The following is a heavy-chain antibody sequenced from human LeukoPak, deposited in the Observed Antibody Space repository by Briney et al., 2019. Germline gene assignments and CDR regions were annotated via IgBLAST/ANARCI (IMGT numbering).Heavy chain of an antibody. CDR2: INHSGST. V-gene: IGHV4-34*01. Sequence: SETLSLTCAVYGGSFSGYYWSWIRQPPGKGLEWIGEINHSGSTNYNPSLKSRVTISVDTSKNQFSLKLSSVTAADTAVYYCARFRGDYVWGSYRTSFDYWGQGTLVTVSS. D-gene: IGHD3-16*02. CDR1: GGSFSGYY. J-gene: IGHJ4*02. CDR3: ARFRGDYVWGSYRTSFDY.